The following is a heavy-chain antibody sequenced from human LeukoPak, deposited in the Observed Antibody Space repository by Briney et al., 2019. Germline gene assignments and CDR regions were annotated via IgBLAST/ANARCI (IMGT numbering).Heavy chain of an antibody. V-gene: IGHV1-69*04. J-gene: IGHJ4*02. D-gene: IGHD3-22*01. CDR2: IIPILGIA. CDR3: AHHSTYYYDSSGYSPFDY. Sequence: GASVKVSCKASGGTFSSYAISWVRQAPGQGLEWMGRIIPILGIANYAQKFQGRVTITADKSTSTAYMELSSLRSEDTAVYYCAHHSTYYYDSSGYSPFDYWGQGTLVTVSS. CDR1: GGTFSSYA.